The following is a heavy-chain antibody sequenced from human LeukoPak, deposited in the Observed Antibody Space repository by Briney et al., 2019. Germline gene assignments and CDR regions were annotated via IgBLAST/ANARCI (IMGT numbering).Heavy chain of an antibody. Sequence: GGSLRLSCAASGXTFSSYTMNWVRQAPGKGLEWVSSISSSSSYIYYADSLKGRFTISRDSAKNSLYLQMNSLRAEDTAVYYCARDITAAALDYWGHGTLVTVSS. CDR1: GXTFSSYT. V-gene: IGHV3-21*01. CDR2: ISSSSSYI. J-gene: IGHJ4*01. CDR3: ARDITAAALDY. D-gene: IGHD6-13*01.